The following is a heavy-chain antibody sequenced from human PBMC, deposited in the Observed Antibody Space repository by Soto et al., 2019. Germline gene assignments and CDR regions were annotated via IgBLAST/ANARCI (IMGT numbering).Heavy chain of an antibody. J-gene: IGHJ6*02. D-gene: IGHD1-7*01. CDR1: GGSFSGYY. V-gene: IGHV4-34*01. Sequence: SETLSLTCAVYGGSFSGYYWSWIRQPPGKGLEWIGEINHSGSTNYNPSLKSRVTISVDTSKNQFSLKLRSVTAADTAVYYCARIGYWNYGLYYYYGMDVWGQGTTVTVS. CDR3: ARIGYWNYGLYYYYGMDV. CDR2: INHSGST.